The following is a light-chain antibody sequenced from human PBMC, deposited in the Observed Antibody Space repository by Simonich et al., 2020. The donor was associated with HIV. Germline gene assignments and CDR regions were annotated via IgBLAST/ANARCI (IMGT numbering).Light chain of an antibody. CDR1: SSDVGGYNY. J-gene: IGLJ2*01. Sequence: QSALTQPRSVSGSPGQSVTISYTGTSSDVGGYNYVSWYQQHPGKAPKLMIYDVSKRPSGVPDRFSGSKSGNTASLTVSGLQAEDEADYYCSSYAGSNTVVFGGGTKLTVL. V-gene: IGLV2-11*01. CDR2: DVS. CDR3: SSYAGSNTVV.